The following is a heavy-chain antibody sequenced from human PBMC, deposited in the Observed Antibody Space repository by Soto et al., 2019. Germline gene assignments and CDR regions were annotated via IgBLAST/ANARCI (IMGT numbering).Heavy chain of an antibody. J-gene: IGHJ6*04. CDR1: GGSISSGGYY. CDR2: IYYSGST. V-gene: IGHV4-31*03. CDR3: ARGQGIAYYHYYGMDV. Sequence: LSLTCTVSGGSISSGGYYWSWIRQHPGKGLEWIGYIYYSGSTYYNPSLKSRVTISVDTSKNQFSLKLSSVTAADTAVYYCARGQGIAYYHYYGMDVWGKGTSVTVAS. D-gene: IGHD3-10*01.